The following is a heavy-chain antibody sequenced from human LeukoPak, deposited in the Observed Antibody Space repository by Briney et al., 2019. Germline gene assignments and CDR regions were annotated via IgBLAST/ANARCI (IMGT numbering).Heavy chain of an antibody. Sequence: ASVKVSCKAPGYTFTSYDINWVRQATGQGLEWMGWMNPNSGNTGYAQKFQGRVTMTRNTSISTAYMELSSLRSEDTAMYYCARTPTRRSYYYYGMDVWGQGTTVTVSS. CDR1: GYTFTSYD. D-gene: IGHD1-1*01. CDR2: MNPNSGNT. V-gene: IGHV1-8*01. J-gene: IGHJ6*02. CDR3: ARTPTRRSYYYYGMDV.